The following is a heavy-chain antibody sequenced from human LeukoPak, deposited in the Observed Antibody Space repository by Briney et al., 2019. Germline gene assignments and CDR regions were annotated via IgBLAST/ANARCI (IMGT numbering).Heavy chain of an antibody. CDR3: ARVEGMFGYLDY. J-gene: IGHJ4*02. CDR2: ISSSSGYI. Sequence: GGSLRLSCAASGFTFSSYAMNWVRQAPGKGLEWVSSISSSSGYIYYADSVKGRFTISRDNAKNSLYLQMNSLRAEDTAVYYCARVEGMFGYLDYWGQGTLVTVSS. CDR1: GFTFSSYA. D-gene: IGHD3-10*02. V-gene: IGHV3-21*01.